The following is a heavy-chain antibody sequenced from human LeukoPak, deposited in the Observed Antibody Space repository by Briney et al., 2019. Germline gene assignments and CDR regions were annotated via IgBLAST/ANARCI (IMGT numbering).Heavy chain of an antibody. CDR2: IYYSGST. V-gene: IGHV4-31*03. D-gene: IGHD4-17*01. Sequence: SETLSLTCTVSGGSISSGGYYWSWIRQHPGKGLEWIGYIYYSGSTYYNPSLKSRVTISVDTSKNQFSLKLSSVTAADTAVYYCARAFGATVTFDYWGQGTLVTVSS. J-gene: IGHJ4*02. CDR1: GGSISSGGYY. CDR3: ARAFGATVTFDY.